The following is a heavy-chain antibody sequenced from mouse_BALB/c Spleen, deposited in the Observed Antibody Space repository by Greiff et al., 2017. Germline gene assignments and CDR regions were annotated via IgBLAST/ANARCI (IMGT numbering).Heavy chain of an antibody. Sequence: QVQLQQSGPGLVAPSQSLSITCTVSGFSLTSYGVHWVRQPPGKGLEWLGVIWAGGSTNYNSALMSRLSISKDNSKSQVFLKMNSLQTDDTAMYYCARVDYGAYWGQGTLVTVSA. D-gene: IGHD2-4*01. CDR1: GFSLTSYG. J-gene: IGHJ3*01. CDR3: ARVDYGAY. V-gene: IGHV2-9*02. CDR2: IWAGGST.